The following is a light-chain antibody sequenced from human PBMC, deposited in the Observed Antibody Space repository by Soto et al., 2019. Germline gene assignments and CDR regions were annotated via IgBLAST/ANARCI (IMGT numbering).Light chain of an antibody. Sequence: QSVLTQPASVSGSPGQSITISCTGTSTDIGAFNYVSWYQQHPGKAPKLMIYDVTNRPSGVSNRFSGSKSGNTASLTISGLQAEDEADYYCSSYRSGTVVFGGGTKLTVL. V-gene: IGLV2-14*03. CDR1: STDIGAFNY. CDR2: DVT. CDR3: SSYRSGTVV. J-gene: IGLJ2*01.